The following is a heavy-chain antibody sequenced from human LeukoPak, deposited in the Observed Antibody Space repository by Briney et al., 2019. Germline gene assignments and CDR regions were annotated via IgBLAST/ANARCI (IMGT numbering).Heavy chain of an antibody. CDR2: FSSSGTTI. Sequence: GGPLRLSWAASGFPFIGYTRNWFRRAQGKGLGWISYFSSSGTTIYYADSVQGRFIISRDNARNSLYLQMNSLRAEDTAVYYCARVGYSDFWSGYYWDYWGQGTLATVSS. D-gene: IGHD3-3*01. V-gene: IGHV3-48*01. CDR3: ARVGYSDFWSGYYWDY. J-gene: IGHJ4*02. CDR1: GFPFIGYT.